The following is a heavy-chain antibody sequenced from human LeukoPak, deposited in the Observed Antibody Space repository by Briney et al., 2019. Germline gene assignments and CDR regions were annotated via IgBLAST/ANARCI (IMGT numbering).Heavy chain of an antibody. V-gene: IGHV3-30*04. CDR1: GFTFSSYA. J-gene: IGHJ5*02. D-gene: IGHD6-13*01. Sequence: GRSLRLSCAASGFTFSSYAMHWVRQAPGKGLEWVAVISYDGSNKYYADSVKGRFTISRGNSKNTLYLQMNSLRAEDTAVYYCARETVEVIAAAGPNWFDPWGQGTLVTVSS. CDR2: ISYDGSNK. CDR3: ARETVEVIAAAGPNWFDP.